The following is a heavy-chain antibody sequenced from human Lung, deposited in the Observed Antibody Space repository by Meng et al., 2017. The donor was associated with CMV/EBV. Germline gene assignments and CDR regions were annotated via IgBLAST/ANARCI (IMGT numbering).Heavy chain of an antibody. CDR3: AKDQLLFGGPNAYFDD. J-gene: IGHJ4*02. CDR1: GFTFDTYG. V-gene: IGHV3-30*02. CDR2: IRHDGSNK. Sequence: GESLKISCAASGFTFDTYGMHWVRQAPGKGLEWLAFIRHDGSNKFYGDSVKGRFTVSRDNSKNTLYLQMNSLGAEETAIYYCAKDQLLFGGPNAYFDDWGQGKXVTVDS. D-gene: IGHD3-16*01.